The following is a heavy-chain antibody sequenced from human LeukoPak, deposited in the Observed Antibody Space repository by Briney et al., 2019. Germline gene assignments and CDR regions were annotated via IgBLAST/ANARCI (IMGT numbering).Heavy chain of an antibody. V-gene: IGHV4-30-4*01. D-gene: IGHD1-26*01. CDR3: ARVGFIVGAKGLNWFDP. Sequence: SQTLSLTCTVSGGSISSGDYYWSWIRQPPGKGLEWIGYIYYSGSTYYNPSLKSRVTISVDTSKNQFSLKLSSVTAADTAEYYCARVGFIVGAKGLNWFDPWGQGTLVTVSS. CDR2: IYYSGST. J-gene: IGHJ5*02. CDR1: GGSISSGDYY.